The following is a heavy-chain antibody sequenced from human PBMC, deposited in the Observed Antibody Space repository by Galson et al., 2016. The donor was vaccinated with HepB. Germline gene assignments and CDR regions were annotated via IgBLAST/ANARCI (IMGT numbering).Heavy chain of an antibody. CDR1: GGSVSSYY. V-gene: IGHV4-59*02. D-gene: IGHD2-15*01. CDR2: IYYSGST. J-gene: IGHJ2*01. Sequence: SETLSLTCTVSGGSVSSYYWSWIRQPPGKGLEWIGSIYYSGSTNYNPSLKSRVTLSADTSKNQISLQLNTVTAADTAVYYCARVTDIVVVVAASGYFDLWGRGTLVTVSS. CDR3: ARVTDIVVVVAASGYFDL.